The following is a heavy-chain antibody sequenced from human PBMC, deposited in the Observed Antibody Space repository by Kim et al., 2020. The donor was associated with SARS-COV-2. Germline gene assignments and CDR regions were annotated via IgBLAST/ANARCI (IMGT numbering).Heavy chain of an antibody. Sequence: GGSLRLSCEASGFRFSVYGMHWVRQAPGKGLEWVAVIWNDGITKDYVDSVKGRFTISRDNSKNTLYLQMNNLRAEDTAMYYCATDRGAAPFDYWGQGILVTVSS. CDR3: ATDRGAAPFDY. CDR1: GFRFSVYG. V-gene: IGHV3-33*03. D-gene: IGHD6-13*01. J-gene: IGHJ4*02. CDR2: IWNDGITK.